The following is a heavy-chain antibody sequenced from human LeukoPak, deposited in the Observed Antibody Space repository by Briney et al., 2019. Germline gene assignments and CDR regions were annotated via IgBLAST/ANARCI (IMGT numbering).Heavy chain of an antibody. Sequence: GGSLRLSCAASGFSFSSYWITWVRQAPGKGLEWVANIKQDGSEKNYVDSVKGRFTISRDNAKNSLYLQMNSLRAEDTAVYYCARVKDYGGNPETYYYYYYYMDVWGKGTTVTVSS. D-gene: IGHD4-23*01. J-gene: IGHJ6*03. CDR1: GFSFSSYW. CDR2: IKQDGSEK. CDR3: ARVKDYGGNPETYYYYYYYMDV. V-gene: IGHV3-7*01.